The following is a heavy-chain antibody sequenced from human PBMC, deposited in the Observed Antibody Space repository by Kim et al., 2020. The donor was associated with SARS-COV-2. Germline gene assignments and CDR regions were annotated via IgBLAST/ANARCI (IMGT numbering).Heavy chain of an antibody. CDR3: ASSSSWYVIDI. D-gene: IGHD6-13*01. V-gene: IGHV3-11*04. CDR2: I. J-gene: IGHJ3*02. Sequence: IYSADPVKGRFTTSRDNAKNSLYLQMSSLRAEDTAIYYCASSSSWYVIDIWGQGTMVIVSS.